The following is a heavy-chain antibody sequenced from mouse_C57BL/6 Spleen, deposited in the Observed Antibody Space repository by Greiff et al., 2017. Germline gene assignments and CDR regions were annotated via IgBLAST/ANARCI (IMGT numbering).Heavy chain of an antibody. Sequence: EVQLQQSGPELVKPGASVKIPCKASGYTFTDYNMDWVKQSHGKSLEWIGDINPNNGGTIYNQKFKGKATLTVDKSSSTAYMELRSLTAEDTAVYYCARYPLYEDYYAMDYWGQGTSVTVSS. D-gene: IGHD2-3*01. CDR2: INPNNGGT. V-gene: IGHV1-18*01. CDR3: ARYPLYEDYYAMDY. CDR1: GYTFTDYN. J-gene: IGHJ4*01.